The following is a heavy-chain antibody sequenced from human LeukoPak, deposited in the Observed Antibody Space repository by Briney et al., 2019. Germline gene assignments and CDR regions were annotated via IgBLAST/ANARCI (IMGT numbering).Heavy chain of an antibody. CDR1: GGTFSSYA. CDR2: IIPILGIA. Sequence: ASVKVSCKASGGTFSSYAISWVRQAPGQGLEWMGRIIPILGIANYAQKFQGRVTITADKSTSTAYMELSSLRSEDTAVYYCARDRIEGYYYYYYGVDVWGQGTTVTVSS. J-gene: IGHJ6*02. CDR3: ARDRIEGYYYYYYGVDV. V-gene: IGHV1-69*04.